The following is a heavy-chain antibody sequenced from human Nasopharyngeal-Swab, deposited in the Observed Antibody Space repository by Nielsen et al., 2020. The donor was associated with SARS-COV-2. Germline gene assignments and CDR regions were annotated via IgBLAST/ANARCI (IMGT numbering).Heavy chain of an antibody. D-gene: IGHD2-15*01. Sequence: WIRQPPGKGLEWIGEINHSGSTNYNPSLKSRVTISVDTSKNQFSLKLSSVTAADTAVYYCARARGYRSGGSCWPPGWFDPWGQGTLVTVSS. CDR2: INHSGST. CDR3: ARARGYRSGGSCWPPGWFDP. J-gene: IGHJ5*02. V-gene: IGHV4-34*01.